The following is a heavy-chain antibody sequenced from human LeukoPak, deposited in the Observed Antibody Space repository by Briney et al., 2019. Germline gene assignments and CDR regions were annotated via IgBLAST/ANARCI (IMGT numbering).Heavy chain of an antibody. Sequence: SQTLSLTCTVSGAPISSNSNYTWSWIRQPPGKGLEWIGYIYYHGSTNYNPSLKSRVTFSVDTSKNQFSLKLRSVTAADTAVYYCAREYSGFDDWGQGTLVTVSS. V-gene: IGHV4-61*01. CDR3: AREYSGFDD. CDR1: GAPISSNSNY. CDR2: IYYHGST. J-gene: IGHJ4*02. D-gene: IGHD6-13*01.